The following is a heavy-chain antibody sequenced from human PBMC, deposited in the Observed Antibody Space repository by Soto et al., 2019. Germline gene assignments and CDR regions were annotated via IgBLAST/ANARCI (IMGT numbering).Heavy chain of an antibody. CDR2: FDPEDGET. Sequence: ASVKVSCKVSGYTLTELSVHWVRQAPGKGLEWMGGFDPEDGETIYAQKFQGRVTMTEDTSTDTAYMELSSLRSEDTAVYYCATDATISSMARYYYGMDVWGQGTTVTVSS. CDR3: ATDATISSMARYYYGMDV. CDR1: GYTLTELS. V-gene: IGHV1-24*01. D-gene: IGHD3-3*01. J-gene: IGHJ6*02.